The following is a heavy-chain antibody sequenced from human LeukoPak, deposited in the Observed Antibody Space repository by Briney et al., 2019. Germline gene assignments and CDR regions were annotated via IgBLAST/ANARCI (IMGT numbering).Heavy chain of an antibody. V-gene: IGHV3-23*01. CDR2: ISGNGGST. CDR3: ARRLGDAFDI. D-gene: IGHD6-19*01. CDR1: GFTFTNYA. J-gene: IGHJ3*02. Sequence: PGGSLRLSCAASGFTFTNYAMSWVRQAPGKGLEWVSAISGNGGSTYYADSVKGRFTISRDNSKNTLYLQMNSLRAEDTAVYYCARRLGDAFDIWGQGTMVTVSS.